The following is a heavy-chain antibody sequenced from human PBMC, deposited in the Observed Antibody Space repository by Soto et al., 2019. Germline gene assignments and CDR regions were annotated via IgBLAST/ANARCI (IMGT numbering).Heavy chain of an antibody. V-gene: IGHV4-59*08. CDR3: ARQAFGRFDY. J-gene: IGHJ4*02. D-gene: IGHD3-3*01. CDR1: GASISSYY. Sequence: TSETLSLTCTVSGASISSYYWSWIRQPPGKGLEWIGYIYYSGSTNYNPSLKSRVTISVDTSKNQFSLKLYSVAAADTVVYYCARQAFGRFDYWGQGALVTVSS. CDR2: IYYSGST.